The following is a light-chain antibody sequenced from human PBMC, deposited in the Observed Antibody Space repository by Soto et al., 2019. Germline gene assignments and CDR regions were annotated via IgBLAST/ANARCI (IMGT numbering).Light chain of an antibody. CDR2: GAS. CDR1: QSINYN. CDR3: QQYKNWYT. Sequence: EIVMTQSPATLSVSPGERVTLSCRASQSINYNLAWYQQRPGQAPRLLIQGASTRATGIPVRFSASGSGTEFSLTISSLQSEDFAVYYCQQYKNWYTFGQGTKLEIK. V-gene: IGKV3-15*01. J-gene: IGKJ2*01.